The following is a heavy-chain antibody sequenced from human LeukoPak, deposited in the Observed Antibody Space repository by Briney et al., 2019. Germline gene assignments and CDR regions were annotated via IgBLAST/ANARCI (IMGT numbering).Heavy chain of an antibody. CDR2: IYPGDSDT. J-gene: IGHJ4*02. D-gene: IGHD6-13*01. CDR3: ARGGGYSSSHLRGR. V-gene: IGHV5-51*01. Sequence: GESLKISCKGSGYSFTSYWIGWVRQMPGKGLEWMGIIYPGDSDTRYSPSFQGQVTISADKSISTAYMELSRLRSDDTAVYYCARGGGYSSSHLRGRWGQGTLVTVSS. CDR1: GYSFTSYW.